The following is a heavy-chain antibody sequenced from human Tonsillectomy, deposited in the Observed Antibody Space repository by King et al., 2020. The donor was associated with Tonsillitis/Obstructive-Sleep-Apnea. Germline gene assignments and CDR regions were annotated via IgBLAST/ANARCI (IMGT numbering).Heavy chain of an antibody. Sequence: QLVQSGGGVVQPGRSLRLSCAASGFTFITYAMHWVRQAPGKGLEWVAFISYDVNNKYYADSVKGRFTISRDNSKNTLYLQMHSLRAEDTAVYYCARDIGYLLYFDYWGQGTLVTVSS. V-gene: IGHV3-30*04. CDR2: ISYDVNNK. CDR1: GFTFITYA. J-gene: IGHJ4*02. CDR3: ARDIGYLLYFDY. D-gene: IGHD3-10*01.